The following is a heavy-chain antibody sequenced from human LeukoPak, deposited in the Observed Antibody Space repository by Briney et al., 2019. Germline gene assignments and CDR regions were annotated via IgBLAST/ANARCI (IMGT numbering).Heavy chain of an antibody. Sequence: GGFLRLSCTTSGFTFGDFAMNWVRQAPGKGLEWVGFIRSKAYGGTADYAASVKGRFTISRDDSKSIAYLQMNSLKTEDTGVYYCSGHGTTLSTYFQHWGQGTLVTVSS. CDR1: GFTFGDFA. V-gene: IGHV3-49*04. CDR3: SGHGTTLSTYFQH. CDR2: IRSKAYGGTA. J-gene: IGHJ1*01. D-gene: IGHD1-14*01.